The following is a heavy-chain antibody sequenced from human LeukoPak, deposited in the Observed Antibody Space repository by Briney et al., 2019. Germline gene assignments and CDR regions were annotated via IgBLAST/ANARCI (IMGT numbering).Heavy chain of an antibody. CDR2: MSFDGIHI. V-gene: IGHV3-30-3*01. D-gene: IGHD3-10*02. J-gene: IGHJ6*02. CDR3: ARCSGYGMDV. Sequence: EWVAVMSFDGIHIYYADSVKGRFTISRVNSKNTLYLQMHSLRGEDTSIYYCARCSGYGMDVWGQGTTVTVSS.